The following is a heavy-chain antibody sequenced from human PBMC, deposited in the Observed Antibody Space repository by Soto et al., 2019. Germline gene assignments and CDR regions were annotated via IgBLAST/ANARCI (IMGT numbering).Heavy chain of an antibody. CDR1: GGPFSGYY. CDR2: INHSGST. CDR3: ARGPPLGY. J-gene: IGHJ4*02. Sequence: SETLSLICAVHGGPFSGYYWTWIRQPPGKGLEWIGEINHSGSTNYNPSLKSRVTISVDTSKNQFSLRLSSVTAADTAVYYCARGPPLGYWGQGTLVTVSS. V-gene: IGHV4-34*01.